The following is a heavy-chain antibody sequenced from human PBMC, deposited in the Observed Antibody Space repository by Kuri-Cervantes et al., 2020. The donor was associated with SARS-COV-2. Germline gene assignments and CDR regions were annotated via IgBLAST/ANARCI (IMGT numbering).Heavy chain of an antibody. CDR3: ARDPGDGYNSPFDY. D-gene: IGHD5-24*01. Sequence: SVKVSCKASGGTFSSYTISWVRQAPGQGLEWMGGIVPIFGTANYAQKFQGRVTITADKSTSTAYMELSSLRSEDTAVYYCARDPGDGYNSPFDYWGQGTLVTVSS. V-gene: IGHV1-69*06. J-gene: IGHJ4*02. CDR1: GGTFSSYT. CDR2: IVPIFGTA.